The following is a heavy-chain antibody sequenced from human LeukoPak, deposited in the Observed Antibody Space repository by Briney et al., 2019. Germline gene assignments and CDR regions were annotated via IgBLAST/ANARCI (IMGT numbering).Heavy chain of an antibody. V-gene: IGHV3-23*01. Sequence: GGSLRLSCAASGFTFNTYAMTWVRQVPGKGLEWVAVVSGSGGDTKYADSVKGRLTISRDNSQSTLYLQMGSLRPEDTATYYCAKLLVGNDYFHHWGQGTLVTISS. J-gene: IGHJ4*02. CDR2: VSGSGGDT. CDR1: GFTFNTYA. CDR3: AKLLVGNDYFHH. D-gene: IGHD1-26*01.